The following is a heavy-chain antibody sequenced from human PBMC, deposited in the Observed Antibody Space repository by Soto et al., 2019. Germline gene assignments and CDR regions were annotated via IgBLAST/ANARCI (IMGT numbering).Heavy chain of an antibody. D-gene: IGHD3-22*01. CDR2: INPNSGET. Sequence: QVQLVQSGAEVKKPGASVKVSCKASGYMFTAYYMHWVRQAPGQGLEWMGWINPNSGETNFAQKFQGRVTMTKDTSIDTAHMALSSLRSDDTAVYYCARNGKVGFHDRSGSYANWGQGTLVTVSS. V-gene: IGHV1-2*02. CDR3: ARNGKVGFHDRSGSYAN. J-gene: IGHJ4*02. CDR1: GYMFTAYY.